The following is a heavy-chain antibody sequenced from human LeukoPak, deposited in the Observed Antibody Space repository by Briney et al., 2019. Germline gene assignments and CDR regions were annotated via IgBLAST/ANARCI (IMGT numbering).Heavy chain of an antibody. CDR1: GGTYSDYA. D-gene: IGHD3-3*02. J-gene: IGHJ4*02. V-gene: IGHV1-69*05. Sequence: ASVKVSCKASGGTYSDYAISWVRQAPGQGLEWMGGIIPIFGRANYAQKFQGRVTITTDESTSTAYMELSSLKSDDTAMYYCARGGAKRFWRGFYYYWGQGTLVTVSS. CDR3: ARGGAKRFWRGFYYY. CDR2: IIPIFGRA.